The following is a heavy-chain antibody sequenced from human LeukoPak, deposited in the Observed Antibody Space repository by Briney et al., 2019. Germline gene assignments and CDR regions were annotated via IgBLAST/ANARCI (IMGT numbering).Heavy chain of an antibody. Sequence: PGGSLRLSCAASGFSFSNYAMTWVRQAPGKGLEWVSAMSDSGNKIHYADSVKGRFTIPRDNSKNTLYLQMNRLRAEDTAIYYCAQDWKCAYWGQGTLVTVSS. D-gene: IGHD1-1*01. CDR2: MSDSGNKI. J-gene: IGHJ4*02. CDR1: GFSFSNYA. V-gene: IGHV3-23*01. CDR3: AQDWKCAY.